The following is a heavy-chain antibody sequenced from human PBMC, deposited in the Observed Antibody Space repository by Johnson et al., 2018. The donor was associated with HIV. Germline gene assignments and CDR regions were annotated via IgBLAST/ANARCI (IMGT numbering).Heavy chain of an antibody. V-gene: IGHV3-20*04. CDR1: GFSFDDYG. D-gene: IGHD4-17*01. J-gene: IGHJ3*02. Sequence: VQLMESGGSVVRPGGSLRLSCAASGFSFDDYGMTWVRQAPGKGLEWVSGINWNGNTRGYADSLMGRFTISRNNVRNSLYLQMSSLRAADTAVYYCAREKLGSTEYDAFEIWGQGTMVTVSS. CDR2: INWNGNTR. CDR3: AREKLGSTEYDAFEI.